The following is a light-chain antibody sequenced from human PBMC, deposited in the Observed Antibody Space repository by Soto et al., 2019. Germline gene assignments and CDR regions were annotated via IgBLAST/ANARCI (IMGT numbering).Light chain of an antibody. CDR1: QSVGPN. CDR3: QQYNKWPRT. J-gene: IGKJ1*01. CDR2: GAS. Sequence: DIVMTQSPVTLSVSPGDRATLSCRASQSVGPNLAWFQQKPGQAPRLLIYGASAVATGIPDRFSGSGFGTEFTLTISSLQSEDLAVYYCQQYNKWPRTFGQGTKVEMK. V-gene: IGKV3-15*01.